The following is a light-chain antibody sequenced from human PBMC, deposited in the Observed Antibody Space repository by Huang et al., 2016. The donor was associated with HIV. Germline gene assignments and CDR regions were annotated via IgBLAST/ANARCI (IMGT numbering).Light chain of an antibody. V-gene: IGKV1-39*01. Sequence: DIQMTQSPSSLSASIGDRVTMSCRASQTVDMYLNWYQQTPGSAPKLLIYAASNLQSDAPSRFSGTGSGTNFTLTISSLQPEDFVIYFCQQTYNVPRTFGQGTALEIK. CDR2: AAS. J-gene: IGKJ2*01. CDR3: QQTYNVPRT. CDR1: QTVDMY.